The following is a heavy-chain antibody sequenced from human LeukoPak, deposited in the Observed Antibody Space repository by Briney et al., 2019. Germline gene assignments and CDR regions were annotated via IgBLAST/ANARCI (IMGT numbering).Heavy chain of an antibody. CDR3: AKNWRWLQLGYAFDI. Sequence: PGGSLRLSCAASGFIVSDHYMNWVRQTPGKGLEWVSSIYTGGSTYYADSVKGRFTISRDNSKNTLYLQMNSLRAEDTAVYYCAKNWRWLQLGYAFDIWGQGTMVTVSS. D-gene: IGHD5-24*01. CDR2: IYTGGST. J-gene: IGHJ3*02. CDR1: GFIVSDHY. V-gene: IGHV3-53*01.